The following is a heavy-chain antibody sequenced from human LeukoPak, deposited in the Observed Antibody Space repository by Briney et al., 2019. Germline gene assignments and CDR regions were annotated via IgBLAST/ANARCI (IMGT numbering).Heavy chain of an antibody. CDR3: ARHLTYGGWNS. CDR2: IYSGGST. J-gene: IGHJ4*02. CDR1: GFTVSSNY. D-gene: IGHD4-23*01. V-gene: IGHV3-66*04. Sequence: GGSLRLSCAASGFTVSSNYMSWVRQAPGKGLEWVSVIYSGGSTYYADSVKGRFTISRDNSKNTLYLQMNSLRAEDTAVYFCARHLTYGGWNSWGQGTLVTVSA.